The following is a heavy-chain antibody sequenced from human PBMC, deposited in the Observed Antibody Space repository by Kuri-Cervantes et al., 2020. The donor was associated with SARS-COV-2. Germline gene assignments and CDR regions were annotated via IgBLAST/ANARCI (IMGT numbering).Heavy chain of an antibody. CDR1: GVSLSTDRAG. D-gene: IGHD3-22*01. V-gene: IGHV6-1*01. CDR3: ARDALSLCYYYANSGYYTSEYYYYGMDV. J-gene: IGHJ6*02. Sequence: SQTLSLTRAISGVSLSTDRAGWNWSRQSPSRGLEWLGRTYYRSKWHYDYAVSVKSRIIINADTSKNEFSLQLNSVTPEDTAVYFCARDALSLCYYYANSGYYTSEYYYYGMDVWGQGTTVTVSS. CDR2: TYYRSKWHY.